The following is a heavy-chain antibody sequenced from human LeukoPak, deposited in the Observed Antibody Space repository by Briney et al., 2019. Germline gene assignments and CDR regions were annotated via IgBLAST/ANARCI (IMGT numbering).Heavy chain of an antibody. J-gene: IGHJ4*02. D-gene: IGHD6-19*01. CDR3: AKDISLGRGWYYFDY. CDR1: GFTFDDYA. Sequence: GGSLRLSCAAPGFTFDDYAMQWVRQAPGKGLEWVSLISGDGGSTYYADSVKGRFTISRDNSKNSLYLQMNSLRTEDTALYYCAKDISLGRGWYYFDYWGQGTLVTVSS. V-gene: IGHV3-43*02. CDR2: ISGDGGST.